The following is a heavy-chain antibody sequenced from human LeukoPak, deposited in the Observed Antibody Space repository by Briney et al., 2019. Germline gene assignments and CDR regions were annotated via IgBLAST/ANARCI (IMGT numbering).Heavy chain of an antibody. CDR3: AREANYYGSGSYFEGTFDY. J-gene: IGHJ4*02. Sequence: ASETLSLTCTVSGGSISSSSYYWGWIRQPPGKGLEWIGSIYHSGSTYYNPSLKSRVTISVDTSKNEFSLKLTSVTAADTAVYYCAREANYYGSGSYFEGTFDYWGQGSLVTVSS. V-gene: IGHV4-39*07. D-gene: IGHD3-10*01. CDR1: GGSISSSSYY. CDR2: IYHSGST.